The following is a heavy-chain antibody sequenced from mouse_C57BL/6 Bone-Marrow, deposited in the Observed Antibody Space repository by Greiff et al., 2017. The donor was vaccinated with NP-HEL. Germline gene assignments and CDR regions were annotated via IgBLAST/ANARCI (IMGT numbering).Heavy chain of an antibody. CDR2: SRNKANDYTT. V-gene: IGHV7-1*01. D-gene: IGHD1-1*01. CDR1: GFTFSDFY. J-gene: IGHJ3*01. Sequence: DVKLVESGGGLVQSGRSLRLSCATSGFTFSDFYMEWVRQAPGKGLEWIAASRNKANDYTTEYSASVKGRFIVSRDTSQSILYLQMNALRAKDTAIYYCARDDYGSSYGFGCWGHGALVTV. CDR3: ARDDYGSSYGFGC.